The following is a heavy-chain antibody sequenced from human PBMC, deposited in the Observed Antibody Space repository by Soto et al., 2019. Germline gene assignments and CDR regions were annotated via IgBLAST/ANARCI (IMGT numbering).Heavy chain of an antibody. J-gene: IGHJ6*03. CDR1: GYTFTSYG. V-gene: IGHV1-18*01. CDR3: ARRGAGDCSSTSCYDYYYYMDV. CDR2: ISAYNGNT. Sequence: ASVKVSCKASGYTFTSYGISWVRQAPGQGLKWMGWISAYNGNTNYAQKLQGRVTMTTDTSTSAAYMELRSLRSDDTAVYYCARRGAGDCSSTSCYDYYYYMDVWGKGTTVTVSS. D-gene: IGHD2-2*01.